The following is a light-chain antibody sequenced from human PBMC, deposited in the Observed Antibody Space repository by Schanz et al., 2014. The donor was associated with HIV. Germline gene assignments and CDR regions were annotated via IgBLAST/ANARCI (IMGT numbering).Light chain of an antibody. J-gene: IGKJ2*01. V-gene: IGKV1-5*03. Sequence: DIQMTQSPSTLSASVGDRVTITCRASQSISSWLAWYQQKPGKAPNLLIYKASSLERGVPSRFSGSGSGTEFTLTISSLQPDDFATYYCQQCESFPFTFGQGTKLEF. CDR1: QSISSW. CDR3: QQCESFPFT. CDR2: KAS.